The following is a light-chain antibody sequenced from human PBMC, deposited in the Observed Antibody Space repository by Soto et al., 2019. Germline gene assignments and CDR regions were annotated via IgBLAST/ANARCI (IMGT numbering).Light chain of an antibody. V-gene: IGKV1-9*01. CDR1: QGISIY. J-gene: IGKJ2*01. CDR2: AAS. Sequence: DIRVTQSPPTLSASVGDRGTITCRASQGISIYVAWYQEKGLKAAKLRIYAASTLQSGVPSRFSGSGSGTDFTLTISKLEPEEFALFYCQQYGNSPLPFG. CDR3: QQYGNSPLP.